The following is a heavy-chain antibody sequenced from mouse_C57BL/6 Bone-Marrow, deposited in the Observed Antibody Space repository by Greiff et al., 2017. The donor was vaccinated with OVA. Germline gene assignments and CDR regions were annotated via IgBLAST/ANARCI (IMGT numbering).Heavy chain of an antibody. CDR2: IDPSDSYT. V-gene: IGHV1-69*01. Sequence: QVQLQQPGAELVMPGASVKLSCKASGYTFTSYWMHWVKQRPGPGLEWIGEIDPSDSYTNYNQKFKGKSTLTVDKSSSTAYMQRSSLTSEDSAVYYCAREVVSLRDYYAMDYGGQGTSVTVSS. D-gene: IGHD1-1*01. J-gene: IGHJ4*01. CDR1: GYTFTSYW. CDR3: AREVVSLRDYYAMDY.